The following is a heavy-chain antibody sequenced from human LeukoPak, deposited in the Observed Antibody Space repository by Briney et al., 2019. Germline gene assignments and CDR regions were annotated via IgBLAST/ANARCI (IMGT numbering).Heavy chain of an antibody. Sequence: GASVKVSCKASGYTFTGYYMHWVRQAPGQGLEWMGRINPNSGGTNYARKFQGRVTMTRDTSISTAYMELSRLRSDDTAVYYCARPLYGGNSGWYFDYWGQGTLVTVSS. V-gene: IGHV1-2*06. CDR3: ARPLYGGNSGWYFDY. D-gene: IGHD4-23*01. CDR2: INPNSGGT. CDR1: GYTFTGYY. J-gene: IGHJ4*02.